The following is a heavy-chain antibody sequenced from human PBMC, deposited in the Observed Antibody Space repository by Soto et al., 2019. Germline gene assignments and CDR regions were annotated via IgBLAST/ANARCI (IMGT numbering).Heavy chain of an antibody. CDR3: ARVLGYCSSTSCRDWYFDL. D-gene: IGHD2-2*01. V-gene: IGHV1-8*01. CDR1: GYTFTSYD. CDR2: MNPNSGNT. Sequence: ASVKVSRKASGYTFTSYDINWVRQATGQGLEWMGWMNPNSGNTGYAQKFQGRVTMTRNTSISTAYMELSSLRSEDTAVYYCARVLGYCSSTSCRDWYFDLWGRGTLVTVSS. J-gene: IGHJ2*01.